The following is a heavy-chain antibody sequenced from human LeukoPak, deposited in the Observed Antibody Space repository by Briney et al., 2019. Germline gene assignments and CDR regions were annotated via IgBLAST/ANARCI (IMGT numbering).Heavy chain of an antibody. CDR2: IYSGGST. CDR1: GFTVSSNY. Sequence: TGGSLRLSCAASGFTVSSNYMSWVRQAPGKGLEWVSVIYSGGSTYYADSVKGRFTISRDNSKNTLYLQMNSLRAEDTAVYYCARLNPYYYGMDVWGQGTTVTVSS. V-gene: IGHV3-53*01. J-gene: IGHJ6*02. CDR3: ARLNPYYYGMDV.